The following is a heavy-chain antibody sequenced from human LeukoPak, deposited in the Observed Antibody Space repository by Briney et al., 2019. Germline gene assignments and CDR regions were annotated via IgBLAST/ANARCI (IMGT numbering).Heavy chain of an antibody. V-gene: IGHV4-31*03. CDR1: GGSISGGGYY. CDR3: AREGTKLLYSSSRSGHPAHFDY. CDR2: IHYSGST. Sequence: SETLSLTCTVSGGSISGGGYYWSWIRQHPGKGLEWIGYIHYSGSTYYNPTLKSRVTISVDTSKNHFSLKLSSVTAADTAVYYCAREGTKLLYSSSRSGHPAHFDYWGQGTLVTVSS. J-gene: IGHJ4*02. D-gene: IGHD6-13*01.